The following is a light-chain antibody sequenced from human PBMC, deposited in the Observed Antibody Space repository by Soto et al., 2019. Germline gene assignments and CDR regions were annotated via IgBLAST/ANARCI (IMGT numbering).Light chain of an antibody. CDR2: GAS. CDR3: HQYGSSRT. J-gene: IGKJ1*01. CDR1: QSISNNY. Sequence: TQSPSSLSASVGDRVTITCRASQSISNNYLAWYQQKPGQATRLLIYGASSRATGILDRCSGSGSGTDFTLTISRLEPEDSAVYYCHQYGSSRTFGQGTKVDIK. V-gene: IGKV3-20*01.